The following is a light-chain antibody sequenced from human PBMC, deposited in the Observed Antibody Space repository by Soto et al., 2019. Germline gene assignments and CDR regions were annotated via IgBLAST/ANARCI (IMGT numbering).Light chain of an antibody. CDR3: QQLDTYPRT. J-gene: IGKJ3*01. V-gene: IGKV1-9*01. CDR2: AAS. CDR1: QAINTY. Sequence: QLTQSPSSLSASVGDRVTITCRASQAINTYLAWYQQKPGRAPKLLIYAASTLQSGVPSRFSGSGSGTDFTLTITSLRPEDLATYYCQQLDTYPRTFGPGTKVDIK.